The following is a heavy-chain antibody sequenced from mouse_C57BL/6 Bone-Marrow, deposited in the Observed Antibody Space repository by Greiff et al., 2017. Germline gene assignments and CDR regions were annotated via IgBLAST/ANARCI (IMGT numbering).Heavy chain of an antibody. CDR3: TTIFSMDY. CDR1: GFNIKDDY. CDR2: IDPENGDT. J-gene: IGHJ4*01. Sequence: VQLKESGAELVRPGASVKLSCTASGFNIKDDYMHWVKQRPEQGLEWIGRIDPENGDTEYASKFQGKATITADTSSNTAYLQLSSLTSEDTAVYYCTTIFSMDYWGQGTSVTVSS. V-gene: IGHV14-4*01.